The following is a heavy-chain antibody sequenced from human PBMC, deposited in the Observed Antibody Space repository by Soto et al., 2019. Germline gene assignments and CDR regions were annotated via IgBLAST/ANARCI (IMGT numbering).Heavy chain of an antibody. CDR3: ARGAPMTTVTTFLLGTVYYYMDV. CDR2: ISAYNGNT. J-gene: IGHJ6*03. V-gene: IGHV1-18*01. Sequence: ASVKVSCKASGYTFTSYGISWVRQAPGQGLEWMGWISAYNGNTNYAQKLQGRVTMTTDTSTSTAYMELGSLRSDDTAVYYCARGAPMTTVTTFLLGTVYYYMDVWGKGTTVTVSS. D-gene: IGHD4-4*01. CDR1: GYTFTSYG.